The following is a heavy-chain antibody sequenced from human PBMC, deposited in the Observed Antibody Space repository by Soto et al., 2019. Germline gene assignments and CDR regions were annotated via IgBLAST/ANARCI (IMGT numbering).Heavy chain of an antibody. CDR3: VKDRWIDY. D-gene: IGHD2-15*01. CDR2: ISSNGGPT. J-gene: IGHJ4*02. V-gene: IGHV3-64D*06. Sequence: GGSLRLSCSASGFTFSDYAMHWVRQAPGKGLEYVSSISSNGGPTYYAASVRGRFIISRDNSKNTLYLQMGSLRAEDTAVYYCVKDRWIDYWGQGILVTVSS. CDR1: GFTFSDYA.